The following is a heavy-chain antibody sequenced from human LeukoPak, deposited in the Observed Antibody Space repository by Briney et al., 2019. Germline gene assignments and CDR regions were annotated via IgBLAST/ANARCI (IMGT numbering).Heavy chain of an antibody. V-gene: IGHV3-53*04. Sequence: GGSLRLSCAASGFTVSSNYMSWVRQAAGKGLEWVSVIYSGGSTYYADSVKGRFTISRHNSKNTLYLQMNSLRAEDTAVYYCAGGGYSYGYPDDYWGQGTLVTVSS. J-gene: IGHJ4*02. D-gene: IGHD5-18*01. CDR2: IYSGGST. CDR1: GFTVSSNY. CDR3: AGGGYSYGYPDDY.